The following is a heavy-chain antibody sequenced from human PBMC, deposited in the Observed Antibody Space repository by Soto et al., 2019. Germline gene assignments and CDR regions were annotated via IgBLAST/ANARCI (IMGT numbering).Heavy chain of an antibody. CDR3: ARVGVRDGDYGVSRFDP. Sequence: SETMSLTCAVYGVSFSGYYWSWIRQTPGKGLEWIGEINHSGTTNYNPSLKSRVTISVDTSKNQFSLKLSSVTAADTAVYYCARVGVRDGDYGVSRFDPWGQGTLVTVSS. CDR2: INHSGTT. D-gene: IGHD4-17*01. CDR1: GVSFSGYY. J-gene: IGHJ5*02. V-gene: IGHV4-34*01.